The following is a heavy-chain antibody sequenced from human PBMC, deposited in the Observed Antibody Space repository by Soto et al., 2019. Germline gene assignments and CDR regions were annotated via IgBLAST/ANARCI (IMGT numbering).Heavy chain of an antibody. J-gene: IGHJ4*02. CDR2: IYYSGST. V-gene: IGHV4-31*03. CDR1: GGSISSGGYY. CDR3: ARVRIQLWEFDY. Sequence: PSETLSLTCTVSGGSISSGGYYWSWIRQHPGKGLEWIGYIYYSGSTYYNPSLKSRVTISVDTSKNQFSLKLSSVTAADTAVYYCARVRIQLWEFDYWGQGTLVTVSS. D-gene: IGHD5-18*01.